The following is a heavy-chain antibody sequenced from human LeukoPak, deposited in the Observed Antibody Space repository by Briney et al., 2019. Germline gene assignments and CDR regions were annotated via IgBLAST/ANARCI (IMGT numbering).Heavy chain of an antibody. J-gene: IGHJ3*02. V-gene: IGHV1-46*01. CDR1: GYTFTKSY. Sequence: ASVKVSCKASGYTFTKSYIHWVRQAPGQRLEWMGLINPGGDNTKYAQKFQGRVTMTSDTSARTVYMELSSLSSEDTAIYYCARIRDGYNDAYDIWGQGTVVTVPS. CDR2: INPGGDNT. D-gene: IGHD5-24*01. CDR3: ARIRDGYNDAYDI.